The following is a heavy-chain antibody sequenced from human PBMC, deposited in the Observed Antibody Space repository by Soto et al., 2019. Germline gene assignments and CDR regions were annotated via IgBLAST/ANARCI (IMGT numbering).Heavy chain of an antibody. V-gene: IGHV4-59*01. Sequence: SETLSLTCTVSGGSISSYYWSWIRQPPGKGLEWIGYIYYSGSTNYNPSLKSRVTISVDTSKNQFSLKLSSVTAADTAVYYCARGETDLLTGPTDYWGQGTLVTVSS. D-gene: IGHD3-9*01. CDR2: IYYSGST. CDR3: ARGETDLLTGPTDY. CDR1: GGSISSYY. J-gene: IGHJ4*02.